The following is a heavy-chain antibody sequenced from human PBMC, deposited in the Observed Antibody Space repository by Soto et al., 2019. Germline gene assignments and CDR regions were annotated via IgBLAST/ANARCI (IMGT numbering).Heavy chain of an antibody. CDR2: IYYSGST. CDR1: GGSISSSSYY. V-gene: IGHV4-39*07. J-gene: IGHJ4*02. D-gene: IGHD7-27*01. CDR3: ARDGTGDRGFFDY. Sequence: SETLSLTCTVSGGSISSSSYYWGWIRQPPGKGLEWIGSIYYSGSTYYNPSLKSRVTISVDTSKNQFSLKLSSVTAADTAVYYCARDGTGDRGFFDYWGQGTLVTVSS.